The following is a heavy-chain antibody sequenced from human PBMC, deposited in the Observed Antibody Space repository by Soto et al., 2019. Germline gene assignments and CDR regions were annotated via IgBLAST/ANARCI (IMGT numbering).Heavy chain of an antibody. CDR2: ISSSSSYI. V-gene: IGHV3-21*01. J-gene: IGHJ4*02. D-gene: IGHD1-1*01. CDR1: GFTFNSYS. CDR3: ARGLSGTLNY. Sequence: GGSMRLSCAASGFTFNSYSMNWVRQAPGKGLEWVSSISSSSSYIYYADSVKGRFTISRDNAKNSLYLQMNSLRAEDTAVYYCARGLSGTLNYWGQGTLVTVS.